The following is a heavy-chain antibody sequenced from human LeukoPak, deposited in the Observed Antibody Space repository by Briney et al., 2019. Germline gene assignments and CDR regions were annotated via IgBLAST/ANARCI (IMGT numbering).Heavy chain of an antibody. Sequence: ASVKVSCKASGGTFSSYAISWVRQAPGQGLEWMGRIIPILGIANYAQKFQGRVTITADKSTSTAYMELSSLRSEDTAVYYCASPRQSGYSYGNFDYWGQGTLVTVSS. CDR2: IIPILGIA. V-gene: IGHV1-69*04. CDR3: ASPRQSGYSYGNFDY. CDR1: GGTFSSYA. D-gene: IGHD5-18*01. J-gene: IGHJ4*02.